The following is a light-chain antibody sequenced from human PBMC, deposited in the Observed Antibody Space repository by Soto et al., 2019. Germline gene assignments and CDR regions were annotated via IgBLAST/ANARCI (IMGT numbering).Light chain of an antibody. CDR2: DVS. CDR1: STDVGGYIY. V-gene: IGLV2-14*01. Sequence: QSALTQPASVSGSPGQSITISCTGTSTDVGGYIYVSWYQQRPGKAPQLMIYDVSYRPSGVSDRFSGSKSGNTASLTISGLQAEDEADYYCSSYTSSSANVVFGGGTKLTVL. CDR3: SSYTSSSANVV. J-gene: IGLJ2*01.